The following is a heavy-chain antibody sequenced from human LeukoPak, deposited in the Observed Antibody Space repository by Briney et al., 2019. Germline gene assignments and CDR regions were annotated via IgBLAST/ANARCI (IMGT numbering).Heavy chain of an antibody. Sequence: PGGSLRLSCAASGFIFSTYSMNWVRQAPGKGPEWVSSISSSSSYIYYADSVKGRFTISRDDAKNSVYLQMNSLRAEDTAVYYCARGVFWQQEHYGMDVWGQGTTVSVSS. J-gene: IGHJ6*02. CDR1: GFIFSTYS. CDR3: ARGVFWQQEHYGMDV. V-gene: IGHV3-21*01. D-gene: IGHD6-13*01. CDR2: ISSSSSYI.